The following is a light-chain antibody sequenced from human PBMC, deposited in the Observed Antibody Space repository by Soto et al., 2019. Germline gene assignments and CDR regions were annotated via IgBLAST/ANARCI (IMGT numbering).Light chain of an antibody. CDR1: QGVSRK. CDR3: QQYAGPPTT. V-gene: IGKV3-15*01. J-gene: IGKJ5*01. CDR2: GAS. Sequence: DIVMTQSPATLSVAPGERVTFSCRASQGVSRKLAWYQHKPGQAPRLLISGASTGATGIPARFSGSGSGTDFTLTISRLEPEDFAVYFCQQYAGPPTTFGQGTRLEIK.